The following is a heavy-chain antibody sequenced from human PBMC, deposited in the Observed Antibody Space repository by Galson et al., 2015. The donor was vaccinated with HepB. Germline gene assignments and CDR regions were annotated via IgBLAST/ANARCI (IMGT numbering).Heavy chain of an antibody. CDR3: ARSLWYSSSSTGPFDY. J-gene: IGHJ4*02. CDR2: IYYSGST. V-gene: IGHV4-59*12. CDR1: GGSISSYY. D-gene: IGHD6-6*01. Sequence: ETLSLTCTVSGGSISSYYWSWIRQPPGKGLEWIGYIYYSGSTNYNPSLKSRVTISVDTSKNQFSLKLNSVTAADTAVYYCARSLWYSSSSTGPFDYWGQGTLVTVSS.